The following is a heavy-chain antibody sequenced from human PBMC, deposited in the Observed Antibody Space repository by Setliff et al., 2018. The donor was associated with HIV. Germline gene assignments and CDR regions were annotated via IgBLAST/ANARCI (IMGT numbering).Heavy chain of an antibody. V-gene: IGHV3-23*01. J-gene: IGHJ4*02. CDR1: GFTFSNYA. D-gene: IGHD6-19*01. Sequence: PGGSLRLSCAVSGFTFSNYAMSWVRQTPGKGLEWVSSISSSGDIPFYPHSVKGRFTISRDNPRNTLYLQMDSLRVEDTGFYYCARDPYWLEGYFNYWGPGTLVTVSS. CDR2: ISSSGDIP. CDR3: ARDPYWLEGYFNY.